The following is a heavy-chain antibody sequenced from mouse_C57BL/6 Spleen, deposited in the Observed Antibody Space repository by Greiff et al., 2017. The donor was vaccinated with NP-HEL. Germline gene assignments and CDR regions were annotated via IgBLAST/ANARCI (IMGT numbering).Heavy chain of an antibody. CDR3: ASPVYDGYYPYAMDY. CDR1: GYTFTSYW. Sequence: VQLQQSGAELVKPGASVKLSCKASGYTFTSYWMHWVKQRPGRGLEWIGRIDSNSGGTKYNEKFKSKATLTVDKPSSTAYMQLSSLTSEDSAVYYCASPVYDGYYPYAMDYWGQGTSVTVSS. V-gene: IGHV1-72*01. CDR2: IDSNSGGT. J-gene: IGHJ4*01. D-gene: IGHD2-3*01.